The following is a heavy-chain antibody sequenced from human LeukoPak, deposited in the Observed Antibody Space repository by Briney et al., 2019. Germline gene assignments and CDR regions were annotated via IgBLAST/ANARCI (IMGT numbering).Heavy chain of an antibody. Sequence: PGGSLRLSCAASGFTFSNYGMHWVRQAPGKGLEWVALISYDGSNKYYADSVKGRFTISRDNSKNTLYLQMNSLRDEDTALYYCARSGNYDCWGQGTLVTVSS. D-gene: IGHD1-1*01. V-gene: IGHV3-30*03. CDR2: ISYDGSNK. J-gene: IGHJ4*02. CDR1: GFTFSNYG. CDR3: ARSGNYDC.